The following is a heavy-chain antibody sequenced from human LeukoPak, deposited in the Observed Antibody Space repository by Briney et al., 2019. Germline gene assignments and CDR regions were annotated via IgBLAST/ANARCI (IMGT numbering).Heavy chain of an antibody. D-gene: IGHD5-24*01. CDR3: VKVGRWQQFDLDY. V-gene: IGHV3-23*01. CDR2: ISGSGGTT. J-gene: IGHJ4*02. Sequence: PGGSLRLSCEASGLTFSSYAMSWVRQAPGKGLEWVSGISGSGGTTYYADSVKGRFTISGDNSKNTLYLQMNSPRAEDTAVYYCVKVGRWQQFDLDYWGQGTLVTVSS. CDR1: GLTFSSYA.